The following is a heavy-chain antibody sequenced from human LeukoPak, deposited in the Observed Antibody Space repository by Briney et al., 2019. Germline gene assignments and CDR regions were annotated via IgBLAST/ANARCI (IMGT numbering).Heavy chain of an antibody. Sequence: SETLSLTCAVYGGSFSGYYWSWIRQPPGKGLEWIGEINHSGSTNDNPSLKSRVTITVDTSKNQFSLKLSSVTAPDTAVYYCARGGNRYSSSWYLFAYWGQGTLVTVSS. CDR3: ARGGNRYSSSWYLFAY. CDR2: INHSGST. V-gene: IGHV4-34*01. J-gene: IGHJ4*02. D-gene: IGHD6-13*01. CDR1: GGSFSGYY.